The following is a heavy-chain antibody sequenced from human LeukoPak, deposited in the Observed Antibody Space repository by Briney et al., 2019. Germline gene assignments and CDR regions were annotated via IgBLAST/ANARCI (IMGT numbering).Heavy chain of an antibody. J-gene: IGHJ4*02. D-gene: IGHD6-19*01. CDR1: GFTFKTYA. CDR2: ILYDGSNE. Sequence: GRSLRLSCVASGFTFKTYAVHWVRQAPGKGLEWVAVILYDGSNEYYRDSVKGRFTISRDNSKNTLFLQMNSLRIEGTAVYYCARDPATYSSGRWGGFDYWGQGTLVTVSS. V-gene: IGHV3-30-3*01. CDR3: ARDPATYSSGRWGGFDY.